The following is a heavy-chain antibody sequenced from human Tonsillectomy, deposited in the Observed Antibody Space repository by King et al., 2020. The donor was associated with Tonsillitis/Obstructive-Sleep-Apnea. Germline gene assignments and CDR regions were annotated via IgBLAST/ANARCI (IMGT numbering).Heavy chain of an antibody. CDR2: ISANHGNT. CDR3: ARDYGDPSPFFDF. CDR1: GYTFITYG. J-gene: IGHJ4*02. V-gene: IGHV1-18*01. D-gene: IGHD4-17*01. Sequence: VQLVESGAEVKKPGASVKVSCKASGYTFITYGISWVRQAPGQGLEWMGWISANHGNTNFAQKFQGRVTMTTDTSTSTAYMELRSLRSDDTAVYYCARDYGDPSPFFDFWGQGTLVTVSS.